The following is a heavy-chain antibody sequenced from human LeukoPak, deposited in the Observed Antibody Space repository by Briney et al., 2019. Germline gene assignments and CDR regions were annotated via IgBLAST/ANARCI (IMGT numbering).Heavy chain of an antibody. J-gene: IGHJ4*02. CDR3: ARVSPLYGDYVWYFDY. D-gene: IGHD4-17*01. CDR2: IYYSGST. V-gene: IGHV4-39*07. Sequence: SETLSLTCTVSGGSISSSSYYWGWIRQPPGKGLEWIGSIYYSGSTYYKPSLKSRVTISVDTSKNQFSLKLSSVTAADTAVYYCARVSPLYGDYVWYFDYWGQGTLATVSS. CDR1: GGSISSSSYY.